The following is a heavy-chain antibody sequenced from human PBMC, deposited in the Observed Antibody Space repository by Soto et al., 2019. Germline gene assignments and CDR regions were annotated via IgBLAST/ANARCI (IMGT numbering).Heavy chain of an antibody. CDR3: ARARSRPYYYYMDV. Sequence: SETLSLTCAVYGGSFSGYYWSWIRQPPGKGLEWIGEINHSGSTNYNPSLKSRVTISVDTSKNQFSLKLSSVTAADTAVYYCARARSRPYYYYMDVWGKGTTVTVSS. D-gene: IGHD6-13*01. CDR1: GGSFSGYY. J-gene: IGHJ6*03. CDR2: INHSGST. V-gene: IGHV4-34*01.